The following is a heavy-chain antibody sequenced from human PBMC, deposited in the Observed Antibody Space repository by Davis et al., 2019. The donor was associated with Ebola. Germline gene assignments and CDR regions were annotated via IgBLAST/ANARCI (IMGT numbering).Heavy chain of an antibody. CDR3: ARDGTYYDFWSGYYTTYYGMDV. CDR1: GFTVSSNY. CDR2: IYSGGST. D-gene: IGHD3-3*01. J-gene: IGHJ6*02. V-gene: IGHV3-53*04. Sequence: GESLKISCAASGFTVSSNYMSWVRQAPGKGLEWVSVIYSGGSTYYADSVKGRFTISKHNSKNTLYLQMNSLRAEDTAVYYCARDGTYYDFWSGYYTTYYGMDVWGQGTTVTVSS.